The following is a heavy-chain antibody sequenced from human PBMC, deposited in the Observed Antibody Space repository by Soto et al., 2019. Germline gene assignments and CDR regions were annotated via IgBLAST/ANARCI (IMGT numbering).Heavy chain of an antibody. Sequence: QVQLVESGGGVVQPGRSLRLSCAASGFTFSSYGMHWVLQAPGKGLEGVAVIWYDGSNKYYAASVKGRFTISRDNSKNTLYLQMNRLRAEDTAVYYCGRDHLAAVAVPYYYYGMDVWGQGTRVTVSS. D-gene: IGHD6-19*01. J-gene: IGHJ6*02. CDR2: IWYDGSNK. V-gene: IGHV3-33*01. CDR1: GFTFSSYG. CDR3: GRDHLAAVAVPYYYYGMDV.